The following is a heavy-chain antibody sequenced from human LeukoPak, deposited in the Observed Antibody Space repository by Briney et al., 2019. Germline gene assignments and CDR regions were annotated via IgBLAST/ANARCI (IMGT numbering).Heavy chain of an antibody. CDR2: TNPSGGST. J-gene: IGHJ5*02. V-gene: IGHV1-46*01. Sequence: GASVKVPCKASGYTFTSYYMHWVRQAPGQGLEWLGITNPSGGSTSYAQKFQGRVTMTRDTSTSTVYMELSSLRSEDTAVYYCAGSIVGAGGYWFDPWGQGTLVTVSS. CDR3: AGSIVGAGGYWFDP. CDR1: GYTFTSYY. D-gene: IGHD1-26*01.